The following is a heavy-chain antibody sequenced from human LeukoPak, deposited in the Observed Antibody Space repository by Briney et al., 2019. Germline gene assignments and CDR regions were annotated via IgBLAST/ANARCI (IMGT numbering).Heavy chain of an antibody. Sequence: SETLSLTCTVSGGSISSGDYYWSWIRQPPGKCLEWVGYIYYSGSTYYNPSLKSRVTISVDTSKNQFSLKLSSVTAADTAVYYCARVGVRGVIRSYWGQGTLVTVSS. CDR2: IYYSGST. CDR1: GGSISSGDYY. D-gene: IGHD3-10*01. V-gene: IGHV4-30-4*01. CDR3: ARVGVRGVIRSY. J-gene: IGHJ4*02.